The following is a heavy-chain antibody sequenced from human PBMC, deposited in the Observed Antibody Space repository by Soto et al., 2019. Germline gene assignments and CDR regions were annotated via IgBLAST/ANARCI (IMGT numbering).Heavy chain of an antibody. J-gene: IGHJ6*02. D-gene: IGHD2-2*02. Sequence: ASVKVSCKASGYTFTSYGISWVRQAPGQGLEWMGWISAYNGNTNYAQKLQGRVTMTTDTSTSTAYMELRSLRSDDTAVYYCARDCSSTSCYIVGMDVWGQGTTVTV. CDR2: ISAYNGNT. V-gene: IGHV1-18*04. CDR3: ARDCSSTSCYIVGMDV. CDR1: GYTFTSYG.